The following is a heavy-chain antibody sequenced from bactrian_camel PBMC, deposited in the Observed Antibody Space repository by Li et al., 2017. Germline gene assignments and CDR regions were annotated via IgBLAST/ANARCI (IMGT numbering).Heavy chain of an antibody. V-gene: IGHV3S1*01. CDR2: IKDGGGTT. D-gene: IGHD5*01. CDR1: GFIFTDYW. J-gene: IGHJ4*01. CDR3: MRRRAGDSEVIRGFPVSGY. Sequence: QLVESGGDLVQPGGSLRLSCQTSGFIFTDYWMYWVRQAPGKGLEWVSTIKDGGGTTAYADSVKGRFTISRDTAKNTVYLLMDRLKSEDTAVYFCMRRRAGDSEVIRGFPVSGYRGQWTQVTVS.